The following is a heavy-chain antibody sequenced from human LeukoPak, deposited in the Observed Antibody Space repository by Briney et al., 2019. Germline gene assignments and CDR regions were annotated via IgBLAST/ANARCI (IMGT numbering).Heavy chain of an antibody. CDR1: GFTFINYA. CDR3: AKGGKWDVTPFDY. J-gene: IGHJ4*02. Sequence: GGSLRLSCAASGFTFINYAMSWVRQAPGKGLQWVSAISGGGGSTYYADSVKGRFTISRDNSKNTLYLQVNSLRAEDTAVYYCAKGGKWDVTPFDYWGQGTLVTVSS. D-gene: IGHD1-26*01. CDR2: ISGGGGST. V-gene: IGHV3-23*01.